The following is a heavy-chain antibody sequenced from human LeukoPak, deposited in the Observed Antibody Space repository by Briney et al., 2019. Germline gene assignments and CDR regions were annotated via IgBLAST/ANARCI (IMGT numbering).Heavy chain of an antibody. V-gene: IGHV4-34*01. J-gene: IGHJ4*02. CDR3: TRELSGSQDS. D-gene: IGHD3-22*01. Sequence: SETLSLTCGVSGGSLSFYYWSWIRQSPGKGLEWIAEISQNGDSNYNMSLKSRVTISVDTSKTQFSLKLSSVTAADTAVYYCTRELSGSQDSWGQGTLVTVSS. CDR2: ISQNGDS. CDR1: GGSLSFYY.